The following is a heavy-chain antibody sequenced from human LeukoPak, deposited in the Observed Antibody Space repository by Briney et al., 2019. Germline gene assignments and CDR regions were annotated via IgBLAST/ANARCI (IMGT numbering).Heavy chain of an antibody. Sequence: PGGSLRLSCAASGFTFSSYEMNWVRQAPGKGLEWVSYISSGGSTIYYADSVKGRFTISRDNAKNSLYLQMNSLRAEDTAVYYCAREDSDGYNLNYWGQGTLVTVSS. CDR3: AREDSDGYNLNY. CDR1: GFTFSSYE. D-gene: IGHD5-24*01. V-gene: IGHV3-48*03. CDR2: ISSGGSTI. J-gene: IGHJ4*02.